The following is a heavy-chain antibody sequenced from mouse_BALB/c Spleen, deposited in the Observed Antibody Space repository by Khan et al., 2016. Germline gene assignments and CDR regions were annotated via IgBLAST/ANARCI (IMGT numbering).Heavy chain of an antibody. CDR3: ARGGGNYRYFDV. Sequence: EVQLQESGPGLVKPSQSLSLTCTVTGYSITSDYAWNWIRQFPGNKLEWMGXISYSGSTSYNPSLKSRISITRDTSKNQFFLQLSSVTTEDTATYYCARGGGNYRYFDVWGAGTTVTVSS. D-gene: IGHD1-1*02. V-gene: IGHV3-2*02. CDR2: ISYSGST. J-gene: IGHJ1*01. CDR1: GYSITSDYA.